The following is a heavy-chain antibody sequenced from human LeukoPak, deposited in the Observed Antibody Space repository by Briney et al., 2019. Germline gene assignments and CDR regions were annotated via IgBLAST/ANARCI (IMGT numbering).Heavy chain of an antibody. J-gene: IGHJ3*02. V-gene: IGHV3-23*01. CDR3: AKDRGYCSSTSCYGAFDI. CDR1: GFTFSNYA. Sequence: GSLRLSCAASGFTFSNYAMSWVRQAPGKGLEWVSAISGSGGSTYYADSVKGRFTISRDNSKNTLYLQMNSLRAEDTAVYYCAKDRGYCSSTSCYGAFDIWGQGTMVTVSS. CDR2: ISGSGGST. D-gene: IGHD2-2*01.